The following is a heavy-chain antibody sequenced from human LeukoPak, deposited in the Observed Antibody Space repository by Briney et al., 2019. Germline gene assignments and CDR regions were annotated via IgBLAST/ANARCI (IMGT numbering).Heavy chain of an antibody. J-gene: IGHJ4*02. Sequence: PSETLSLTCTVSGGSIRGYYWSWVRQPPGKGLEWIAYIYYSGSTNYNPSLKSRVTISLDTSKNQFSLKLSSVTAADTAVYYCARGPPQKGWLVPGYWGQGTLVTVSS. CDR1: GGSIRGYY. D-gene: IGHD6-19*01. CDR3: ARGPPQKGWLVPGY. CDR2: IYYSGST. V-gene: IGHV4-59*08.